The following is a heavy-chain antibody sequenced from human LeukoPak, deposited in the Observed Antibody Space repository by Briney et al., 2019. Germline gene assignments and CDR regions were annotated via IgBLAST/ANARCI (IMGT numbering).Heavy chain of an antibody. J-gene: IGHJ4*02. V-gene: IGHV1-46*01. CDR3: ARTAARRFDY. Sequence: ASVKVSCKASGYTFPSYFMHWVRQAPGQGLEWMGIINPTGGSTTYAQKFQGRVTMTRDTSTSTVYMELSSLRSNDTAVYYCARTAARRFDYWGQGTLVTVSS. CDR1: GYTFPSYF. CDR2: INPTGGST. D-gene: IGHD6-6*01.